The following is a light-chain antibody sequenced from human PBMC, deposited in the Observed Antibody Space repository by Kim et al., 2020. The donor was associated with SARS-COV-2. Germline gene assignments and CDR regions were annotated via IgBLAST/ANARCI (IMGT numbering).Light chain of an antibody. CDR3: PAWDSSTVV. CDR1: KLGDKY. J-gene: IGLJ2*01. Sequence: GAPGQTASITCSGDKLGDKYACWYQQKPGQSPVLVIYQDSKRPSGIPERFSGSNSGNTATLTISGTQAMDEADYYCPAWDSSTVVFGGGTQLTVL. V-gene: IGLV3-1*01. CDR2: QDS.